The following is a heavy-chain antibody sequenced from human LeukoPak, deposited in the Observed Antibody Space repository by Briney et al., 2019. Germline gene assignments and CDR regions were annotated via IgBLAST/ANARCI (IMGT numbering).Heavy chain of an antibody. CDR3: ARGGTLYSSSWFDY. CDR1: GFTFSSYS. J-gene: IGHJ4*02. Sequence: PGGSLRLSCAASGFTFSSYSMNWVRRAPGKGPEWVSSISSSSSYIYYADSVKGRFTISRDNAKNSLYLQMNSLRAEDTAVYYCARGGTLYSSSWFDYWGQGTLVTVSS. D-gene: IGHD6-13*01. CDR2: ISSSSSYI. V-gene: IGHV3-21*01.